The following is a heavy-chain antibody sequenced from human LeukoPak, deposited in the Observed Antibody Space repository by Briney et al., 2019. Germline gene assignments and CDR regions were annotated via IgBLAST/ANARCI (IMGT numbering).Heavy chain of an antibody. CDR2: ISYDGSNK. CDR3: ARGLDIVATISHSVDYYYFDY. Sequence: GGSLRLSCAASGFTFSSYAMHWVRQAPGKGLEWVAVISYDGSNKYYADSVKGRFTISRDNSKNTLYLQMNSLRAEDTAVYYCARGLDIVATISHSVDYYYFDYWGQGTLVTVSS. CDR1: GFTFSSYA. J-gene: IGHJ4*02. D-gene: IGHD5-12*01. V-gene: IGHV3-30-3*01.